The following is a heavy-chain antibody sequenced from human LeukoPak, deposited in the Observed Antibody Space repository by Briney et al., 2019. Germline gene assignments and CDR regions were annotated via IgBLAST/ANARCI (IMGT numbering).Heavy chain of an antibody. Sequence: PGGSLRLSCAASGFTFSSYAMHWVRQAPGKGLEYVSAISSNGGSTYYANSVKGRFTIPRDNSKNTLYLQMGSLRAEDMAVYYCARESGGGAFDIWGQGTMVTVSS. J-gene: IGHJ3*02. CDR3: ARESGGGAFDI. V-gene: IGHV3-64*01. CDR2: ISSNGGST. D-gene: IGHD1-26*01. CDR1: GFTFSSYA.